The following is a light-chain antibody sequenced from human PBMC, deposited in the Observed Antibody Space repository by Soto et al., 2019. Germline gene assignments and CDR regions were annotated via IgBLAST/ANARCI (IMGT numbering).Light chain of an antibody. Sequence: DIVMTQSPLSLPVTPGEPASISCRSSQSLLQSNGYNYLDWYLRKPGQSPQLLIYLGSNRASGVPDRFSGSGSGTDFTLKISRVEAEDVGVYYCMQPLQSWTFGQGTKVDIK. V-gene: IGKV2-28*01. CDR1: QSLLQSNGYNY. CDR2: LGS. CDR3: MQPLQSWT. J-gene: IGKJ1*01.